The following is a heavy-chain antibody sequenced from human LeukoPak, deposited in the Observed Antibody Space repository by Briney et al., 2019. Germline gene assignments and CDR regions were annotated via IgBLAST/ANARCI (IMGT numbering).Heavy chain of an antibody. V-gene: IGHV4-4*07. CDR1: GGSISSYY. D-gene: IGHD3-22*01. Sequence: SETLSLTCTVSGGSISSYYWSWIRQPAGKGLEWIGRIYTSGSTNYNPSLKSRVTMSVDTSKNQFSLKLSSVTAADTAVYYCARHGANTMIVLSYFDYWGQGTLVTVSS. J-gene: IGHJ4*02. CDR3: ARHGANTMIVLSYFDY. CDR2: IYTSGST.